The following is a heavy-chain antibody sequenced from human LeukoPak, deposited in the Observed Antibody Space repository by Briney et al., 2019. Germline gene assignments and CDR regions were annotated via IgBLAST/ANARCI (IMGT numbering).Heavy chain of an antibody. J-gene: IGHJ4*01. Sequence: SEPLSLTCSVSGGSISDYYWSWIRLSPGSGLEWIGYMDYSGSAAYNPSLRGRVTISIDTSKKQFSLGVTSVTAADTAVYFCARRKRGSGGPFDSWGHGTLVTVSS. CDR1: GGSISDYY. V-gene: IGHV4-59*08. D-gene: IGHD6-19*01. CDR2: MDYSGSA. CDR3: ARRKRGSGGPFDS.